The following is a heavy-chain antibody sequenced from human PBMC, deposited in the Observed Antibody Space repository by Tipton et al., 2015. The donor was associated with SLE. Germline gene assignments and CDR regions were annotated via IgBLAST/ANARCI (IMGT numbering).Heavy chain of an antibody. CDR2: INSDRSST. CDR1: GFTFSSYA. D-gene: IGHD6-13*01. J-gene: IGHJ3*02. Sequence: SLRLSCAASGFTFSSYAMSWVRQAPGKGLVWVSRINSDRSSTSYADSVKGRFTISRDNAKNTLYLQMNSLRAEDTAVYYCAREGVIAAVRDAFDIWGQGTMVTVSS. CDR3: AREGVIAAVRDAFDI. V-gene: IGHV3-74*01.